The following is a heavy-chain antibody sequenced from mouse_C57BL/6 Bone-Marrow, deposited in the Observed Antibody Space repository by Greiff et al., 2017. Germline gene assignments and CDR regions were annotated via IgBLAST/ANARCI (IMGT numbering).Heavy chain of an antibody. CDR1: GYTFTSYW. D-gene: IGHD2-4*01. J-gene: IGHJ4*01. Sequence: VQLQQSGTVLARPGASVKMSCKTSGYTFTSYWMHWVKQRPGQGLEWIGAIYPGNSDTSYNQKFKGKAKLTAVTSASTAYMELSSLTNADSAVYYCARIRLYYDLVSNYYAMDYWGQGTSVTVSS. CDR3: ARIRLYYDLVSNYYAMDY. V-gene: IGHV1-5*01. CDR2: IYPGNSDT.